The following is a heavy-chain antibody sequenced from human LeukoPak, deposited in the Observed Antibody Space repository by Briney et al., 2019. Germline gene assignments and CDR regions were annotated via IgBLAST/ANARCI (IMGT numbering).Heavy chain of an antibody. CDR2: IKEDGSEK. Sequence: GGSLRLSCAASGFTLTDHWMSWVRQTPGKGLEWVANIKEDGSEKYYVDSVKGRFTISRDDATNSLYLQMSNLRVEDTALYYCARDSRPRGGSCFDNWGQGTLVIVSS. CDR3: ARDSRPRGGSCFDN. D-gene: IGHD2-15*01. V-gene: IGHV3-7*01. J-gene: IGHJ4*02. CDR1: GFTLTDHW.